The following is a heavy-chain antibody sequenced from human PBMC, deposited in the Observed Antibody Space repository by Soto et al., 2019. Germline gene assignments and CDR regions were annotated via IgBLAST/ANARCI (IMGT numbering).Heavy chain of an antibody. V-gene: IGHV3-30-3*02. CDR3: AKLYSSSWYNWFDP. CDR2: ISYDGSNK. Sequence: SLRLSCAASGFTFSSYAMHWVRQAPGKGLEWVAVISYDGSNKYYADSVKGRFTISRDNSKNTLYLQMNSLRAEDTAVYYCAKLYSSSWYNWFDPWGQGTLVTVSS. D-gene: IGHD6-13*01. CDR1: GFTFSSYA. J-gene: IGHJ5*02.